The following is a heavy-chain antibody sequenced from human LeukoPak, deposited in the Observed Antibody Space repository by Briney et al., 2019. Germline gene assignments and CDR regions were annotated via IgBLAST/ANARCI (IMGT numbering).Heavy chain of an antibody. D-gene: IGHD6-13*01. J-gene: IGHJ4*02. Sequence: SETLSLTCTVSGGSISSSSYYWGWIRQPPGKGLEWIGSIYYSGSTYYNPSLKSRVTISVDTSKNQFSLKPSSVTAADTAVYYCARDYGVAAAGDYWGQGTLVTVSS. CDR3: ARDYGVAAAGDY. CDR2: IYYSGST. CDR1: GGSISSSSYY. V-gene: IGHV4-39*07.